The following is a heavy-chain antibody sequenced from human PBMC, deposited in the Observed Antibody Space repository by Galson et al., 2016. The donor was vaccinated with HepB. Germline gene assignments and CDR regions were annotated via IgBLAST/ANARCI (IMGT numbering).Heavy chain of an antibody. CDR1: GFTFANFA. CDR2: ISASGSNV. J-gene: IGHJ4*02. Sequence: GSLRLSCAASGFTFANFAMNWVRQAPGKGLEWVSTISASGSNVYYADSVKGRFTFSRDNSKDTVSLQMNSLRPEDSAVYYCAKTHGIQLWKGPSHGPDFWGQGTLVTVSS. V-gene: IGHV3-23*01. CDR3: AKTHGIQLWKGPSHGPDF. D-gene: IGHD5-24*01.